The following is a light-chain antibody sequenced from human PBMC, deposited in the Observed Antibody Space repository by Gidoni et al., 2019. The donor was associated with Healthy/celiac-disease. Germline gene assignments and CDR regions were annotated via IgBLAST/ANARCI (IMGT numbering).Light chain of an antibody. Sequence: DIQMTQSPSSLSASVGDRVTITCQASQDISNYLNWYQQKPGKAPKLLIYDASNLETGVPSRFSGSGSETDFTFTISSLQPEVIATYYCQQYDNLPLTFGGGTKVEIK. J-gene: IGKJ4*01. CDR3: QQYDNLPLT. CDR1: QDISNY. V-gene: IGKV1-33*01. CDR2: DAS.